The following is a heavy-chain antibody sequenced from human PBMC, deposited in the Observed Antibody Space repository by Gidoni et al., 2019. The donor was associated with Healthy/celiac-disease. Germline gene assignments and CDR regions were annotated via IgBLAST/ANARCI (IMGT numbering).Heavy chain of an antibody. CDR3: AGLRSDDSGNYGMDV. CDR1: GYSFTPYW. D-gene: IGHD3-22*01. CDR2: IYPGDSDT. Sequence: EVQLVQSGAEVKKPGESLKISCKGSGYSFTPYWIGWVRQMPGKGLEWMWIIYPGDSDTRYSPSFQGQVTISADKSISTAYLQWSSLKASDTAMYYCAGLRSDDSGNYGMDVWGQGTTVTVSS. V-gene: IGHV5-51*01. J-gene: IGHJ6*02.